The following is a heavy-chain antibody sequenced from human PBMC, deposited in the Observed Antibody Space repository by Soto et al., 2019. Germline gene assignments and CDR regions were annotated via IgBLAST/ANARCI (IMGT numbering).Heavy chain of an antibody. CDR2: INAGNGNT. CDR1: GYGFTRYA. Sequence: ASVKVSCKAAGYGFTRYAMHWVRQAPGQRLEWMGWINAGNGNTKYSQKFQGRVTITRDTSASTAYMELSSLRSEGTAVYYCARGLNGYLHYFDYWGQGTLVTVPQ. V-gene: IGHV1-3*01. CDR3: ARGLNGYLHYFDY. J-gene: IGHJ4*02. D-gene: IGHD5-18*01.